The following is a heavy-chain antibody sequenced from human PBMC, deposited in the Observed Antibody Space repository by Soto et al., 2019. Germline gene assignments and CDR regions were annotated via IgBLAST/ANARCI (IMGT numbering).Heavy chain of an antibody. CDR1: GFTFSSYA. J-gene: IGHJ4*02. Sequence: PWGSLSLSCAASGFTFSSYAMSWVRQAPGKGLEWVSAISGSGGSTYYADSVKGRFTISRDNSKNTLYLQMNSLRAEDTAVYYCAKDRPGIYYDSSGPIDYWGQGTLVTVSS. CDR2: ISGSGGST. D-gene: IGHD3-22*01. V-gene: IGHV3-23*01. CDR3: AKDRPGIYYDSSGPIDY.